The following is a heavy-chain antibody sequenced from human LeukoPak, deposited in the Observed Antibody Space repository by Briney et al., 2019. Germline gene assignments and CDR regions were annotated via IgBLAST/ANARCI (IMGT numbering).Heavy chain of an antibody. CDR3: ARGITMIVVVTIDAFDI. CDR1: GFTFSSYW. D-gene: IGHD3-22*01. Sequence: GSLRLSCAASGFTFSSYWMTWVRQAPGKGLEWIGSIYYSGSTYYNPSLKSRVTISVETSKNQFSLKLGSVTAADTAVYYCARGITMIVVVTIDAFDIWGQGTMVTVSS. CDR2: IYYSGST. V-gene: IGHV4-39*07. J-gene: IGHJ3*02.